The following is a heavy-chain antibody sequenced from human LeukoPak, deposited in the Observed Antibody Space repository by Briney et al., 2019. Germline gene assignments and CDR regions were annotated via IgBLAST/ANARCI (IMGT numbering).Heavy chain of an antibody. CDR1: GGSFSGFF. J-gene: IGHJ6*03. CDR3: ARKGPLRDSIPFMDV. CDR2: IDHSGNP. V-gene: IGHV4-34*01. D-gene: IGHD4-17*01. Sequence: SETLSLTCAVYGGSFSGFFWSWIRQPPGKGLEWIGEIDHSGNPNYNPSLRSRVTISVDTSKNQFSLKVNSLTAVDTAVYYCARKGPLRDSIPFMDVWGEGTTVTVSS.